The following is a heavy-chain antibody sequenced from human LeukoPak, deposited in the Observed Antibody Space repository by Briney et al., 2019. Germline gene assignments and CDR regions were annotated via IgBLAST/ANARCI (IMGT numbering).Heavy chain of an antibody. CDR1: GGSISSSSYY. D-gene: IGHD2-8*01. CDR2: IYYSGST. Sequence: SETLSLTCTVSGGSISSSSYYWGWIRQPRGKGLEWIGSIYYSGSTYYNPSLKSRVTISVDTSKNQFSLKLSSVTAADTAVYYCARDRPMGAFDIWGQGTMVTVSS. V-gene: IGHV4-39*07. J-gene: IGHJ3*02. CDR3: ARDRPMGAFDI.